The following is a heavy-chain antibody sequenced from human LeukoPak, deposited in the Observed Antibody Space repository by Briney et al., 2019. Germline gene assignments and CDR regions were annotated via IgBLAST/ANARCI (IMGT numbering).Heavy chain of an antibody. CDR3: ARDLSNYYDSSGPGY. CDR1: GFTFSSYA. CDR2: ISYDGSNK. V-gene: IGHV3-30*04. D-gene: IGHD3-22*01. Sequence: GGSLRLSCAASGFTFSSYAMHWVRQAPGKGLEGVAVISYDGSNKYYADSVKGRFTISRDNSKNTLYLQMNSLRAEDTAVYYCARDLSNYYDSSGPGYWGQGTLVTVSS. J-gene: IGHJ4*02.